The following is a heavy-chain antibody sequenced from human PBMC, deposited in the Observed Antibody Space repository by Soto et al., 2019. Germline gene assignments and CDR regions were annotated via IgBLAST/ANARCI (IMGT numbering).Heavy chain of an antibody. Sequence: SETLSLTCAVYGGSFSGYYWSWIRQPPGKGLEWIGEINHSGSTNYNPSLKSRVTISVDTSKNQFSLKLGSVTAADTAVYYCAREFAGSGTLYYFEYWGQGTPVTVSS. J-gene: IGHJ4*02. CDR3: AREFAGSGTLYYFEY. CDR2: INHSGST. D-gene: IGHD3-10*01. CDR1: GGSFSGYY. V-gene: IGHV4-34*01.